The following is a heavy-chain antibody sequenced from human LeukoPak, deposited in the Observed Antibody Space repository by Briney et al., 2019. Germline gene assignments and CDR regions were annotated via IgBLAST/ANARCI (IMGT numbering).Heavy chain of an antibody. J-gene: IGHJ6*01. CDR3: AKAWGEDFWSGYYRGYGMDV. D-gene: IGHD3-3*01. V-gene: IGHV3-23*01. Sequence: GGSLRLSCAASGFTFSSYAMSWVRQAPGKGLEWVSAISGSGGSTYYADSVKGRFTISRDNSKNTLYLQMNSLRAEDTAVYYCAKAWGEDFWSGYYRGYGMDVWGQGTTVTVSS. CDR2: ISGSGGST. CDR1: GFTFSSYA.